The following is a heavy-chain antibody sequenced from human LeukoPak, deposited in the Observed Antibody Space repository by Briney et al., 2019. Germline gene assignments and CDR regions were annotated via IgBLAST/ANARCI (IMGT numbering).Heavy chain of an antibody. V-gene: IGHV3-23*01. CDR3: AKDRRSSTSGAFDI. J-gene: IGHJ3*02. CDR2: ISASGGST. CDR1: GFTFSSYA. Sequence: GGSLRLSCAASGFTFSSYAMSWVRQAPGKGLEWVSAISASGGSTYYADSVKGRFTISRDNSKSTLYLQMNSLRAEDTAVYYCAKDRRSSTSGAFDIWGQGTMVTVSS. D-gene: IGHD2-2*01.